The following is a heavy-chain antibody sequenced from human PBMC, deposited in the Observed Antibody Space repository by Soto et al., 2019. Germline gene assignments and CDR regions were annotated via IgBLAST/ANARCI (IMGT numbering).Heavy chain of an antibody. D-gene: IGHD4-17*01. CDR3: ARVGYAVTTGGAFDI. CDR2: IHSGGST. CDR1: GFTVSSNY. Sequence: EVQLVESGGGLIQPGGSLRLSCAASGFTVSSNYMSWVRQAPGKGLEWVSVIHSGGSTYYADSVKGRFTISRDNSKNTLYRQMNSLRAEDTAVYYCARVGYAVTTGGAFDIWGQGTMVTVSS. V-gene: IGHV3-53*01. J-gene: IGHJ3*02.